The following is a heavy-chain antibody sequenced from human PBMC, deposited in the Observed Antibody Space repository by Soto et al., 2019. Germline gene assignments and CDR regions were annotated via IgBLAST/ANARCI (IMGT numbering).Heavy chain of an antibody. Sequence: GASVKVSCKASGYTFTIYCISWVRQAPGQGLEWMGWISAYNGNTNYAQKLQGRVTMTTDTSTSTAYMELRSLRSDDTAVYYCARVKSSGWSPNSSTYYFDYWGQGALVTVSS. CDR3: ARVKSSGWSPNSSTYYFDY. CDR1: GYTFTIYC. V-gene: IGHV1-18*01. CDR2: ISAYNGNT. D-gene: IGHD6-19*01. J-gene: IGHJ4*02.